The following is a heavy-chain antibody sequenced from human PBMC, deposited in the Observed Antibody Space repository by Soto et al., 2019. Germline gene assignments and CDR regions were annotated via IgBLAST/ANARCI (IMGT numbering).Heavy chain of an antibody. D-gene: IGHD3-16*01. CDR2: AYYRSKWIH. Sequence: SQTLSLTCDISGASVSSSSAAWNWIRQSPSRGLEWLGRAYYRSKWIHEYTVSMESRITINPDTSKNQFSLHIYSVTPEDTAVYYCAGVVWFRGMDVWGQGTPVTVSS. V-gene: IGHV6-1*01. CDR1: GASVSSSSAA. CDR3: AGVVWFRGMDV. J-gene: IGHJ6*02.